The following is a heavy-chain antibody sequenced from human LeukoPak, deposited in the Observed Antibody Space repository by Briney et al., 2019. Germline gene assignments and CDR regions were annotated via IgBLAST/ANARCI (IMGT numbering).Heavy chain of an antibody. CDR1: GFTFSNAW. CDR3: STERRESSGWYNWCFDY. CDR2: VKSKTDGGTT. J-gene: IGHJ4*02. D-gene: IGHD6-19*01. Sequence: KPGGSLRLSCAASGFTFSNAWMSWVRQAPGKGLEWVGRVKSKTDGGTTDYGAPVKGRFTISRDDSKNTLYLQMNNLKTEDTAVYYCSTERRESSGWYNWCFDYWGQGTLVTVSS. V-gene: IGHV3-15*01.